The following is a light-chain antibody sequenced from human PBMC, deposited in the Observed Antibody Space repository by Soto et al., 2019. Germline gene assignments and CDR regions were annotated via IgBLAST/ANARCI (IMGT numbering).Light chain of an antibody. CDR2: EVY. J-gene: IGLJ1*01. V-gene: IGLV2-8*01. CDR1: SSDVGGYNY. CDR3: SSYVGTNSYV. Sequence: QSVLTQPPSASGSPGQSVTISCIGTSSDVGGYNYVSWYQHHPGKAPKLIIYEVYKRPSGVPDRFSGSKSGNTAALTVSGLQAEDEADYYCSSYVGTNSYVFGTGTKVTVL.